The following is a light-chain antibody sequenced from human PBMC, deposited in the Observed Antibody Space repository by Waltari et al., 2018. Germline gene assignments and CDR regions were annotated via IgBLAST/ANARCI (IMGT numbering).Light chain of an antibody. CDR2: GAS. CDR1: QSITSN. CDR3: HQYNNWPGT. J-gene: IGKJ2*02. V-gene: IGKV3-15*01. Sequence: VMTQFPATLSLSPGARATLFCRASQSITSNLAWYQQKPGQAPRLLMYGASIRAPGIPARVSGSGSGTEFTLTISSLQSEDFAVYYCHQYNNWPGTFGQGTKLEIK.